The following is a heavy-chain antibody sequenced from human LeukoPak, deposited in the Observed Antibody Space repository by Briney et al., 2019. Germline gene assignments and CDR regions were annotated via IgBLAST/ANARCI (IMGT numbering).Heavy chain of an antibody. J-gene: IGHJ4*02. CDR2: IIPIFGTA. CDR3: ARGIDSSGPIDY. CDR1: GGTFSSYA. V-gene: IGHV1-69*05. Sequence: ASVKVSCKASGGTFSSYAISWVRQAPGQGLEWMGGIIPIFGTANYAQKFQGRVTITTDESTSTAYMELSSLRSEDTAVHYRARGIDSSGPIDYWGQGTLVTVSS. D-gene: IGHD3-22*01.